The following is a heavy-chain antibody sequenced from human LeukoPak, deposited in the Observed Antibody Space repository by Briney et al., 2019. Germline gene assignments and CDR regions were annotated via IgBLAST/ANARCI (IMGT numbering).Heavy chain of an antibody. CDR2: IYYSGST. D-gene: IGHD4-17*01. CDR1: GGSISSSSYY. V-gene: IGHV4-39*02. J-gene: IGHJ4*02. CDR3: ARDYGDYVLSY. Sequence: SETLSLTCTVPGGSISSSSYYWGWIRQPPGKGLEWIGSIYYSGSTYYNPSLKSRVTMSVDTSKNQFSLKLRSVTAADTAVYYCARDYGDYVLSYWGQGTLVTVS.